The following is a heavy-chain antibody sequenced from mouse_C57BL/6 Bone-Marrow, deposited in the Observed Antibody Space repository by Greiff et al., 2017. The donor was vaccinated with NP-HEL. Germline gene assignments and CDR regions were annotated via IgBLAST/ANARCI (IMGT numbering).Heavy chain of an antibody. D-gene: IGHD2-3*01. J-gene: IGHJ4*01. CDR2: IDPSDSET. V-gene: IGHV1-52*01. Sequence: QVQLQQPGAELVRPGSSVKLSCKASGYTFTSYWMHWVKQRPIQGLEWIGNIDPSDSETHYNQKFKDKATLTVDKSSSTAYMQLSSLTSEDSAVYYGARDCYYPYAMDYWGQGTSVTVSS. CDR1: GYTFTSYW. CDR3: ARDCYYPYAMDY.